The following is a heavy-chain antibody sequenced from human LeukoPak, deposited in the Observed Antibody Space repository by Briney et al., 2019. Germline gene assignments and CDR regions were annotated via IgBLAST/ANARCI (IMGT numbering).Heavy chain of an antibody. CDR3: AKDLVSSGNYYFDY. D-gene: IGHD4-23*01. J-gene: IGHJ4*02. Sequence: PGGSLRLSCAASGFTFSDYALNWVRQAPGKGLEWLSYISSRSSAIYYADSVKGRFTISRDNAKNTLYLQMNSLRAEDTAVYYCAKDLVSSGNYYFDYWGQGTLVTVSS. CDR1: GFTFSDYA. V-gene: IGHV3-48*04. CDR2: ISSRSSAI.